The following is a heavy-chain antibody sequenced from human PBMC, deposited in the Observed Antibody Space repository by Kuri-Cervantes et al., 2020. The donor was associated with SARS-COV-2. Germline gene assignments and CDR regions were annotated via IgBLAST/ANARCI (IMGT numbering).Heavy chain of an antibody. CDR1: GYSFTSYW. V-gene: IGHV5-51*01. D-gene: IGHD6-19*01. Sequence: GESLKISCKGSGYSFTSYWIGWVRQMPGKGLEWMGIIYPGDSDTRYSPSFQGQVTISADKSISTAYLQWSSLKASDTAMYYCATRASLAVVPKDAFDIWGQGTMVTVSS. J-gene: IGHJ3*02. CDR3: ATRASLAVVPKDAFDI. CDR2: IYPGDSDT.